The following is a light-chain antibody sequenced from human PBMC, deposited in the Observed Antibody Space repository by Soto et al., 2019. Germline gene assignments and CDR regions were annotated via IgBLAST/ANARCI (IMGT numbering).Light chain of an antibody. Sequence: EIGMTQSPAPLSVSPGEKATLSRRASQSVSSNLAWYEQKPGQAPRLLIFGASTRATGIPARFSGSGSGTKFTLTISSLQSEDFAVYYCQQRSNWLTFGQGTRLEN. CDR1: QSVSSN. CDR3: QQRSNWLT. CDR2: GAS. J-gene: IGKJ5*01. V-gene: IGKV3-15*01.